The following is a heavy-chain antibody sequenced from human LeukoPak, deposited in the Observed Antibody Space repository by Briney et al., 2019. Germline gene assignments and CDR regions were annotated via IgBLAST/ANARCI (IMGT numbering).Heavy chain of an antibody. J-gene: IGHJ4*02. CDR2: IYPGDFDT. CDR1: GYRFTTYW. CDR3: AISDSSIGPLDY. Sequence: GESLKISCKGSGYRFTTYWIGWVRQMPEKGLEWMGIIYPGDFDTRYSPSFQGQVTISADKSISTAYLQWSSLKASDTAMYYCAISDSSIGPLDYWGQGTLVTVSS. D-gene: IGHD6-25*01. V-gene: IGHV5-51*01.